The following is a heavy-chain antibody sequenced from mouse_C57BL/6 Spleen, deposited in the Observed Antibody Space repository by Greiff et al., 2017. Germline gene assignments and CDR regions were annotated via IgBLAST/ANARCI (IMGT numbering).Heavy chain of an antibody. V-gene: IGHV1-26*01. CDR1: GYTFTDYY. D-gene: IGHD2-5*01. CDR3: ARAYYSNSQFAY. Sequence: EVQLQQSGPELVKPGASVKISCKASGYTFTDYYMNWVKQSHGKSLEWIGDINPNNGGTSYNQKFKGKATLTVDKSSSTAYMELRSLTSEDSAVYYCARAYYSNSQFAYWGQGTLVTVSA. J-gene: IGHJ3*01. CDR2: INPNNGGT.